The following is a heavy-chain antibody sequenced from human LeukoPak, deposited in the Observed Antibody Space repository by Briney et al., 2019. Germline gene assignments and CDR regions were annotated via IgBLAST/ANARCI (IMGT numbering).Heavy chain of an antibody. CDR2: ISYDGSNK. CDR3: ARHGLAAGTPWGHSDY. D-gene: IGHD6-13*01. V-gene: IGHV3-30-3*01. CDR1: GFTFSSYA. J-gene: IGHJ4*02. Sequence: GGSLRLSCAASGFTFSSYAMHWVRQAPGKGLEWVAVISYDGSNKYYADSVKGRFTISRDNSKNTLYLQMNSLRAEDTAVYYCARHGLAAGTPWGHSDYWGQGTLVTVSS.